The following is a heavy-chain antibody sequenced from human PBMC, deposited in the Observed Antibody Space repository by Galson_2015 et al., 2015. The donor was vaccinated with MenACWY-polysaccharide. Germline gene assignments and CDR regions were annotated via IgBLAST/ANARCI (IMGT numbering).Heavy chain of an antibody. CDR2: ISKSGDSV. CDR1: GFSLGAWY. CDR3: ARGHYGLDV. V-gene: IGHV3-11*01. J-gene: IGHJ6*02. Sequence: SLRLSCAASGFSLGAWYMSWIRQAPGKGLEWLSYISKSGDSVYYGDSVKGRFAISRDNAKNSVYLQLNSLKVEDTAIYYCARGHYGLDVWGQGTTVTVSS.